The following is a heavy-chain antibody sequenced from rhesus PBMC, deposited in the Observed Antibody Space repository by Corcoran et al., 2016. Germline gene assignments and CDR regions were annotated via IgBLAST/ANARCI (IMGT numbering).Heavy chain of an antibody. CDR2: IYGTRSST. CDR3: AMYDTMTALDY. CDR1: GASITTHY. V-gene: IGHV4-147*01. J-gene: IGHJ4*01. Sequence: QVQLQESGPGLVKPSETLSLTCAVSGASITTHYWSWIRQSPGNVLDGIGRIYGTRSSTRYNSSLTSRVTISRDTSKNQFSLKLYSVTAADTAVYYCAMYDTMTALDYWGQGVLVTVSS. D-gene: IGHD3-28*01.